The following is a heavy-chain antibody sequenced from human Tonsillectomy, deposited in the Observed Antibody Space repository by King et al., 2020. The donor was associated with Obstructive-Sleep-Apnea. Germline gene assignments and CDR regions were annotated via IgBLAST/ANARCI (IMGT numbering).Heavy chain of an antibody. CDR2: IKSKTDGGTT. V-gene: IGHV3-15*01. CDR3: TIGYDSSGYNLGPFDY. J-gene: IGHJ4*02. Sequence: VKLVESGGGLVKPGGSHRLSCAVSGFTFSNAWMSWVRQAPGKGLDWVGRIKSKTDGGTTDYAAPVKGRFTISRDDSKNTLYLQMNSLKTEDTAVYYCTIGYDSSGYNLGPFDYWGQGTLVTVSS. CDR1: GFTFSNAW. D-gene: IGHD3-22*01.